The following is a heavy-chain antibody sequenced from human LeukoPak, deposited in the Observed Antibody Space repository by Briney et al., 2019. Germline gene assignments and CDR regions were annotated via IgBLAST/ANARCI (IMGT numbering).Heavy chain of an antibody. D-gene: IGHD3-3*01. CDR2: INHSGST. CDR3: AGLLYDFWSGYYYFDY. Sequence: PSETLSLTCAVYGGSFSGYYWSWIRQPPGKGLEWIGEINHSGSTNYNPSLKSRVTISVDTSKNQFSLKLSSVTAADTAVYYCAGLLYDFWSGYYYFDYWGQGTLVTVSS. V-gene: IGHV4-34*01. CDR1: GGSFSGYY. J-gene: IGHJ4*02.